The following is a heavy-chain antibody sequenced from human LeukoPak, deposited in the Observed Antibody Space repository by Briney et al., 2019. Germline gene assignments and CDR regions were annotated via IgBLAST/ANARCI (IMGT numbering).Heavy chain of an antibody. CDR2: IDPSDSYT. Sequence: GESLKISCKGSGYSFTSYWISWVRLMPGKGLEWMGRIDPSDSYTNYSPSFQGHVTISADKSISTAYLQWSSLKASDTAMYYCARHVDYYDSSGEGNWFDPWGQGTLVTVSS. V-gene: IGHV5-10-1*01. CDR3: ARHVDYYDSSGEGNWFDP. CDR1: GYSFTSYW. D-gene: IGHD3-22*01. J-gene: IGHJ5*02.